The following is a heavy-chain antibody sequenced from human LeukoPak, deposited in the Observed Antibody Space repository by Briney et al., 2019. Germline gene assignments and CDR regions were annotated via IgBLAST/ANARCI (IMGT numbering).Heavy chain of an antibody. CDR2: ISYDGSNK. CDR1: GFTFSSYA. V-gene: IGHV3-30-3*01. J-gene: IGHJ6*03. Sequence: GGSLRLSCAASGFTFSSYAMHWVRQAPGKGLEWVAVISYDGSNKYYADSVKGRFTISRDNSKNTLYLQMNSLRAEDTAVYYCARGDRSSSSYYYYYMDVWGKGTTVTVSS. D-gene: IGHD6-6*01. CDR3: ARGDRSSSSYYYYYMDV.